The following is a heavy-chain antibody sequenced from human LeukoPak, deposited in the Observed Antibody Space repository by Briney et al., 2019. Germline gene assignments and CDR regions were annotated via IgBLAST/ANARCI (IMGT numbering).Heavy chain of an antibody. Sequence: ASVTVSCNASAYTFTSYGISWVRQAPGQGLEWMGWINPNSGGTNYAQKFQGRVTMTRDTSIGTAYMELNRLRSDDTAVYYCARGSYDSSDFEYFHHWGQGTLVTVSS. D-gene: IGHD3-22*01. CDR2: INPNSGGT. CDR3: ARGSYDSSDFEYFHH. J-gene: IGHJ1*01. V-gene: IGHV1-2*02. CDR1: AYTFTSYG.